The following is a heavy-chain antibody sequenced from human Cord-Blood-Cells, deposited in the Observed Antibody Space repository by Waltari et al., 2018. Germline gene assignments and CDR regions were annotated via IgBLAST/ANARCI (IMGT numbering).Heavy chain of an antibody. CDR1: GGSISSSSSY. CDR2: IYYSGST. D-gene: IGHD2-2*02. V-gene: IGHV4-39*01. J-gene: IGHJ4*02. Sequence: QLQLQESGPGLVKPSETLSLTCTVSGGSISSSSSYWGWIRQPPGKGLEWIESIYYSGSTFYNPSLKRRVTISVDTSKNQFSLKLSSVTAADTAVYYCARHEYCSSTSCYTAGFDYWGQGTLVTVSS. CDR3: ARHEYCSSTSCYTAGFDY.